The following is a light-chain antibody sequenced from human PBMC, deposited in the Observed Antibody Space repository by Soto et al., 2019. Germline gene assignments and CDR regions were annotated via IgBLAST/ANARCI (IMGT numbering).Light chain of an antibody. V-gene: IGLV1-44*01. J-gene: IGLJ2*01. CDR3: AAWDDSLNGRV. CDR1: SSNIDSNT. CDR2: SNN. Sequence: QSVLTQPPSASGTPGQRVTISCSGSSSNIDSNTVNWYQQLPGTAPKLLIYSNNQRHSGVPDRFSGSKSGTSASLAISGLQSEDEADYYCAAWDDSLNGRVFGGGTKLTVL.